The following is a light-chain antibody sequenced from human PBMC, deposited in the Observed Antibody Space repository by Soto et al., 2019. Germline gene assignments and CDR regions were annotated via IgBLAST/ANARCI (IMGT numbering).Light chain of an antibody. J-gene: IGKJ2*01. V-gene: IGKV3-15*01. CDR2: GAS. CDR3: QQGHNWPLT. CDR1: QSINSE. Sequence: EIVMTQSPATLSLSPGERAALSCTASQSINSELAWYQQKPGQPPRLLIYGASTRATGVPARFTGSESGSEFTLTISGLQSEDFAFFYCQQGHNWPLTFGQGTRLEI.